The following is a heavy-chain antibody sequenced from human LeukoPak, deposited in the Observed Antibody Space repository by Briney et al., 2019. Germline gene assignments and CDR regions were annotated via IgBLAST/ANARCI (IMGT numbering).Heavy chain of an antibody. CDR1: GYTFTSYG. CDR2: ISAYNGNT. CDR3: ARSHYYDSSGYYPPPGFDY. V-gene: IGHV1-18*01. D-gene: IGHD3-22*01. J-gene: IGHJ4*02. Sequence: ASVKVSCKASGYTFTSYGISWVRQAPGQGLEWMGWISAYNGNTNYAQKLQGRVTMTTDTSTSTAYMELRSLRSDDTAVYYCARSHYYDSSGYYPPPGFDYWGQGTLVTVSS.